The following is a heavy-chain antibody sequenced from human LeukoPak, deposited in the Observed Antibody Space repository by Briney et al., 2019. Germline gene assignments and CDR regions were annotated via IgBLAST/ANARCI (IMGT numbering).Heavy chain of an antibody. J-gene: IGHJ5*02. CDR2: INHSGST. D-gene: IGHD3-3*01. CDR3: ARGHPTITIFGVVILRGHKQNWFDP. CDR1: GGSFSGYY. V-gene: IGHV4-34*01. Sequence: SETLSLTCAVYGGSFSGYYWSWIRQPPGKGLEWIGEINHSGSTNYNPSLKSRVTISVDTSKNQFSLKLSSVTAADTAVYYCARGHPTITIFGVVILRGHKQNWFDPWGQGTLVTVSS.